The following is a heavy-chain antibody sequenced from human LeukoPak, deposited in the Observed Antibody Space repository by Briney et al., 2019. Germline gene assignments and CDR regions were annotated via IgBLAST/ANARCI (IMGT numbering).Heavy chain of an antibody. V-gene: IGHV3-23*01. D-gene: IGHD2-2*01. J-gene: IGHJ4*02. CDR2: ISGSGGST. CDR1: VFTFISYA. Sequence: GGSLRLSCAASVFTFISYAMSWVRQAPGKGLEWVSAISGSGGSTYYADSVKGRFTISRDNSKNTLYLQMNSLRAEDTAVYSCAKDSGDIVVVPAALWGQGTLVTVSS. CDR3: AKDSGDIVVVPAAL.